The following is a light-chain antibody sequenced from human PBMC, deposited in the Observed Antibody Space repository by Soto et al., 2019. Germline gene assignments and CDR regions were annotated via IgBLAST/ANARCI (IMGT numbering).Light chain of an antibody. V-gene: IGLV2-23*01. J-gene: IGLJ2*01. CDR3: GSYGRSVV. CDR2: EAS. Sequence: QSVLTQPASVSGSPGQSITISCTGISNDVGTYNLVSWYQHHPGKAPKLIIYEASKRPSGVPNRFSGSKSGNTASLTISGHHAEDEADYYCGSYGRSVVFGGGTKVTVL. CDR1: SNDVGTYNL.